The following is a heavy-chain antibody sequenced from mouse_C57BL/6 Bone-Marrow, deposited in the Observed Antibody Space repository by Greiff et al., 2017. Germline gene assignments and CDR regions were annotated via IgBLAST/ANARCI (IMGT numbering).Heavy chain of an antibody. D-gene: IGHD3-3*01. Sequence: EVQGVESGAELVRPGASVKLSCTASGFNIKDDYMHWVKQRPEQGLEWIGWIDPENGDTEYASKFQGKATITADTSSNTAYLQLSSLTSEDTAVYYCTTWGGREFAYWGQGTLVTVSA. CDR2: IDPENGDT. V-gene: IGHV14-4*01. CDR3: TTWGGREFAY. CDR1: GFNIKDDY. J-gene: IGHJ3*01.